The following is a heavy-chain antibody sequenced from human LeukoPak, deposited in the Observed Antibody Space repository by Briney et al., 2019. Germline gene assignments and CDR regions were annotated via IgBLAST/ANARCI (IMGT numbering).Heavy chain of an antibody. Sequence: GGSLRLSCAASGFTFDDYGMSWVRQAPGKGLEWVSGINWNGGSTGYADSVKGRFTISRDNAKNSLYLQMHSLSAEDTALYYCARVWDDFWSGYCGGGFDYWGQGALVTVAS. D-gene: IGHD3-3*01. CDR1: GFTFDDYG. CDR2: INWNGGST. V-gene: IGHV3-20*04. J-gene: IGHJ4*02. CDR3: ARVWDDFWSGYCGGGFDY.